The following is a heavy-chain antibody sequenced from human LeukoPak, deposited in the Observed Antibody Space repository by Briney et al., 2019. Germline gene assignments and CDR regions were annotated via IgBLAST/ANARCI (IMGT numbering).Heavy chain of an antibody. D-gene: IGHD2-15*01. J-gene: IGHJ4*02. CDR2: INPSDGST. CDR1: GYTFTSFY. CDR3: ARSQKDCSSSSCYLFDY. V-gene: IGHV1-46*01. Sequence: ASVKVSFKASGYTFTSFYMDWVRQAPGQGLEWMGIINPSDGSTSYAQRFQGRVTMTRDMSTRTVYMELRSLRSEDTALYYCARSQKDCSSSSCYLFDYWGQGTLVTVSS.